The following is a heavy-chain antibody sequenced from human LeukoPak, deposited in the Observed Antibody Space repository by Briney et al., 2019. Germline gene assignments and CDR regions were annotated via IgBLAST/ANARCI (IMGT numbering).Heavy chain of an antibody. CDR3: ARLGIITAAGSNDY. D-gene: IGHD6-13*01. J-gene: IGHJ4*02. V-gene: IGHV3-23*01. CDR2: ISGSGGST. CDR1: GFTFSSYA. Sequence: GGSLRLSCAASGFTFSSYAMNWVRQAPGKGLEWVSGISGSGGSTYYADSVKGRFTIFRDTSKNTLYLQMNSLRAEDTAVYYCARLGIITAAGSNDYWGQGTLVTVSS.